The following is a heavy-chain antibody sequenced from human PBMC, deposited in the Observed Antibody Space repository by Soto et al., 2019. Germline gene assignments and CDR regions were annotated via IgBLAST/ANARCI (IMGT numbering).Heavy chain of an antibody. V-gene: IGHV5-51*01. CDR2: MFPSDSDH. CDR1: AYRFTSYW. D-gene: IGHD3-22*01. CDR3: ARIDKSGYFNWFDP. Sequence: ESLKTSCRTSAYRFTSYWIASVRHMPGKGVEWMVTMFPSDSDHRYSPSFQGQVTISADRSTSTVFLQWASLKASDTAVYFCARIDKSGYFNWFDPWGQGTLVTVSS. J-gene: IGHJ5*02.